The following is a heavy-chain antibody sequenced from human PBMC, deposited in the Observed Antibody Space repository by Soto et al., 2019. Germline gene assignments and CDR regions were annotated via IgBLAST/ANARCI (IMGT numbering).Heavy chain of an antibody. Sequence: GGSLRLSCAASGFPFSTYAMTWVRQATGKGLEWVSAIITSVGSKYYTDSVKGRFTMSRGNSKNTVYLQMHRLRAKYTAVYYCGKGAQIYDYGGRGTLVTVSS. V-gene: IGHV3-23*01. D-gene: IGHD3-3*01. CDR2: IITSVGSK. CDR3: GKGAQIYDY. J-gene: IGHJ4*02. CDR1: GFPFSTYA.